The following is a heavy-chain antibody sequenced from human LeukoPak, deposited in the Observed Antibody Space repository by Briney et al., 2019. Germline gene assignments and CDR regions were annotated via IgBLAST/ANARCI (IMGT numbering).Heavy chain of an antibody. CDR2: ISTSSSYI. J-gene: IGHJ4*02. Sequence: GGSLRLSCAASGFTFSSYSMNWVRQAPGKGLEWVSSISTSSSYIYYADLVKGRFTISRDNAKKSLYLEMNSLRVEDTAVYYCARDSLSLTSYDSKFDYWGQGTLVTVSS. CDR3: ARDSLSLTSYDSKFDY. V-gene: IGHV3-21*01. D-gene: IGHD2-2*01. CDR1: GFTFSSYS.